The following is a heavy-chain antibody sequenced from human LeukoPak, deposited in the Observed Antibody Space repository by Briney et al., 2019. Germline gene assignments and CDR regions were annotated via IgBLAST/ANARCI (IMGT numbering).Heavy chain of an antibody. D-gene: IGHD1-26*01. CDR1: GGSISNYY. J-gene: IGHJ4*02. Sequence: SETLSLTCTVSGGSISNYYWSWIRQPPGKGLEWIGYIYYSGSTNYNPSLKSRVTISVDTSKNQSSLKLSSVTAADTAVYYCARHAPGATGSYPFDYWGQGTLVTVSS. CDR3: ARHAPGATGSYPFDY. CDR2: IYYSGST. V-gene: IGHV4-59*08.